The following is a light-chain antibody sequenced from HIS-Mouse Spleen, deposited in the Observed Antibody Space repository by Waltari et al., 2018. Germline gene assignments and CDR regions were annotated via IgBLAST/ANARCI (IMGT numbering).Light chain of an antibody. CDR1: QRVSSSY. V-gene: IGKV3-20*01. CDR2: GAS. J-gene: IGKJ2*01. CDR3: QQYGSSPPYT. Sequence: ELVLTPSPGPLSLSPGERATLSCRASQRVSSSYLAGYQQKPGQAPRLLIYGASSRATGIPDRFSGSGSGTDFTLTISRLEPEDFAVYYCQQYGSSPPYTFGQGTKLEIK.